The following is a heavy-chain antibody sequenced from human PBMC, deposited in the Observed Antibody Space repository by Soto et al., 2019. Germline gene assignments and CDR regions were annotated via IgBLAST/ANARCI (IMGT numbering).Heavy chain of an antibody. J-gene: IGHJ3*02. D-gene: IGHD3-22*01. CDR1: GGTFSSYA. Sequence: GASVKASCKASGGTFSSYAISWVRQAPGQGLEWMGGIIPIFGTANYAQKFQGRVTITADESTSTAYMERRSLRAGDTAVYSCAGFDSSGYYPSYDAFDIWGQGTMVTVSS. CDR2: IIPIFGTA. CDR3: AGFDSSGYYPSYDAFDI. V-gene: IGHV1-69*13.